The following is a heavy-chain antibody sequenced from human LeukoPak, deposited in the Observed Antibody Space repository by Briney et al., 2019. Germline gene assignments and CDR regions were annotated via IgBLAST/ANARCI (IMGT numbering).Heavy chain of an antibody. J-gene: IGHJ4*02. V-gene: IGHV4-59*01. D-gene: IGHD4-17*01. CDR1: GASISDYY. Sequence: SETLSLTCTVSGASISDYYWTWIRQPPGKGLEWIGNIFHSGSTNYSPSLKSRVTISVEESKNQFSLRLSSVTAAYTAVYYCAGEGDYWHRFDHWGRGTLVTVCS. CDR2: IFHSGST. CDR3: AGEGDYWHRFDH.